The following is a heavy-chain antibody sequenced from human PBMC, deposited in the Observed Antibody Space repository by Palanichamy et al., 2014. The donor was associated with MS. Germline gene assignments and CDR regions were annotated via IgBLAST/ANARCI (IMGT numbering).Heavy chain of an antibody. CDR3: AREGVLNGGNYMD. CDR1: GGSISSYY. D-gene: IGHD4-23*01. V-gene: IGHV4-59*01. Sequence: QVQLQESGPGLVKPSETLSLTCTVSGGSISSYYWSWIRQPPGKGLEWIGYIYYTGSTTYNPSLKSRVTISVDTSKNQFSLKLSSVTAADTAVYYCAREGVLNGGNYMDWGQGTLVTVSS. CDR2: IYYTGST. J-gene: IGHJ4*02.